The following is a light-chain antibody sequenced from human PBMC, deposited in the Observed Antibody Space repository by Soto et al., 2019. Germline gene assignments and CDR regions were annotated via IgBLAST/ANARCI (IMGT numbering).Light chain of an antibody. CDR1: SSGVGDYNF. V-gene: IGLV2-14*01. CDR2: DVS. CDR3: SSYTSSSTGV. J-gene: IGLJ1*01. Sequence: QSALTQPASVSGSPGQSITISCTGTSSGVGDYNFVSWYQQHPGKAPKLRIYDVSNRPSGVSHRFSGSKSGNTASLTISGLEADEEADYSCSSYTSSSTGVFGTGTKLTVL.